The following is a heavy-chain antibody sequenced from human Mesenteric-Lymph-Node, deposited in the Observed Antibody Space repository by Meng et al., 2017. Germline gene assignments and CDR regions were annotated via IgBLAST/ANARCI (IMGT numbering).Heavy chain of an antibody. CDR3: ARTRYDDDYYYGMDV. CDR1: GYSFTSYW. V-gene: IGHV5-51*01. Sequence: GGSLRLSCKGSGYSFTSYWIGWVRQMPGKGLEWMGIIYPGDSDTRYSPSFQGQVTISADKSISTAYLQWSSLKASDTAMYYCARTRYDDDYYYGMDVWGQGTTVTVSS. CDR2: IYPGDSDT. J-gene: IGHJ6*01. D-gene: IGHD3-3*01.